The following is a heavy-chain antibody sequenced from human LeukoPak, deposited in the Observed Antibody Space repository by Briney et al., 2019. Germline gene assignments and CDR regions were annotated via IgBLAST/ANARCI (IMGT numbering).Heavy chain of an antibody. J-gene: IGHJ5*02. CDR3: ARDVHGDYGSGWFDP. Sequence: SVKVSCKASGGTFSSFDISWVRQAPGQGLEWLGGIMPLFGTAGYAQKFQGRVTITKDESTRTVYLELTSLTSDDTAVYYCARDVHGDYGSGWFDPWGQGTLVSVSS. CDR2: IMPLFGTA. V-gene: IGHV1-69*05. CDR1: GGTFSSFD. D-gene: IGHD4-17*01.